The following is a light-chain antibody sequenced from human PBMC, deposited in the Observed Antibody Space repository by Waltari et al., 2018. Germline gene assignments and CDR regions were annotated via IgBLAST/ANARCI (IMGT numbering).Light chain of an antibody. CDR2: NNN. J-gene: IGLJ2*01. CDR3: AAWDDSLNGVV. V-gene: IGLV1-44*01. CDR1: SPNLGRPT. Sequence: QSVLTQPPSASGTPGQRVTISCSGSSPNLGRPTLHWYQQLPGAAPKLLVYNNNQRPSGVPDRFSGSKSGTSASLAISGLQSEDEADYYCAAWDDSLNGVVFGGGTKLTVL.